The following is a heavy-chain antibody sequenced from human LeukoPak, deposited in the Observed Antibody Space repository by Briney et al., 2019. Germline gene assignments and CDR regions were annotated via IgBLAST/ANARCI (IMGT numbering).Heavy chain of an antibody. CDR2: ISPRSSDI. CDR3: ARALQSNTRGFDY. CDR1: GFTFSTYA. J-gene: IGHJ4*02. D-gene: IGHD4-11*01. Sequence: GGSLRLSCAASGFTFSTYAMNWVRQSPGKGLEWVSSISPRSSDIYYADSVKGRFTISRDNAKNSLYLQMNSLRAEDTAVYYCARALQSNTRGFDYWGQGTLVTVSS. V-gene: IGHV3-21*01.